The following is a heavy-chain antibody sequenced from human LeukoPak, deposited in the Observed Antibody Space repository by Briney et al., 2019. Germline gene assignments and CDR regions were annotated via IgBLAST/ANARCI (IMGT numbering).Heavy chain of an antibody. D-gene: IGHD2-21*01. J-gene: IGHJ6*02. V-gene: IGHV4-34*01. CDR1: GGSLSGYY. CDR2: INHSGST. CDR3: ARGPHSYPPYYGMDV. Sequence: PSETLSLTCAVYGGSLSGYYWSWIRQPPGKGLEWIGEINHSGSTNYNPSLKSRVTISVDTSKNQFSLKLSSVTAADTAVYYCARGPHSYPPYYGMDVWGQGTTVTVSS.